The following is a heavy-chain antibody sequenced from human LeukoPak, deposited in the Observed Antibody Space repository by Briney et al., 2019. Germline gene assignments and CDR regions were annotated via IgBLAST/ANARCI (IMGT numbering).Heavy chain of an antibody. Sequence: GGSLRLSCAASGFTVSSNYMSWVRQAPGKGLEWVSVIYSGGSTYYADSVKGRFTISRDNSKNTLYLQMNSLRAEDTAVYYCARDHIWFGELFKSYYYYGMDVWGQGTTVTVSS. J-gene: IGHJ6*02. CDR2: IYSGGST. V-gene: IGHV3-53*01. CDR1: GFTVSSNY. CDR3: ARDHIWFGELFKSYYYYGMDV. D-gene: IGHD3-10*01.